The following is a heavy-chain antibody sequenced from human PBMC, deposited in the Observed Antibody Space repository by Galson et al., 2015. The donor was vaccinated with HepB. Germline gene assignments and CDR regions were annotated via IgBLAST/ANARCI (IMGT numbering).Heavy chain of an antibody. Sequence: QSGAEVKKPGESLRISCAVSAITFNTYWISWVRQMPGKGLEWMGRIDPYDSYTNYSPSFQCHVSISVDKSINTAFLQWSSLKASDTATYFCARLPAKFCGGECSDYYDHGMGVWGQGTTVTVSS. D-gene: IGHD2-21*01. CDR1: AITFNTYW. J-gene: IGHJ6*02. V-gene: IGHV5-10-1*01. CDR2: IDPYDSYT. CDR3: ARLPAKFCGGECSDYYDHGMGV.